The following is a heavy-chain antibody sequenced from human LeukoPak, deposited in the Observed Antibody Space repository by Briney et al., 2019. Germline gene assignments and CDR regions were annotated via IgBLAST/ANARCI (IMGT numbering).Heavy chain of an antibody. CDR3: ARRARGFGESPFDY. Sequence: GSLRLSCAASGFTVSTNYMSWVRQPPGKGLEWIGSIYYSGSTYYNPSLKSRVTISVDTSKNQFSLKLSSVTAADTAVYYCARRARGFGESPFDYWGQGTLVTVSS. J-gene: IGHJ4*02. V-gene: IGHV4-39*01. D-gene: IGHD3-10*01. CDR2: IYYSGST. CDR1: GFTVSTNY.